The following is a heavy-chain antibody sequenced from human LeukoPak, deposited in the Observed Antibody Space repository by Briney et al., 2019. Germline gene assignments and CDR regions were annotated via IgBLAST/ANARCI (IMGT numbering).Heavy chain of an antibody. CDR3: ARWVTHYDSSGYY. CDR1: GFTFSSYA. V-gene: IGHV3-30*04. J-gene: IGHJ4*02. Sequence: GGSLRLSCAASGFTFSSYAMHRVRQAPGKGLEWVAVISDDGRNKYYADSVKGRFTISRDNSKNTLYLQMNSLRVEDTAVYYCARWVTHYDSSGYYWGQGTLVTVSS. CDR2: ISDDGRNK. D-gene: IGHD3-22*01.